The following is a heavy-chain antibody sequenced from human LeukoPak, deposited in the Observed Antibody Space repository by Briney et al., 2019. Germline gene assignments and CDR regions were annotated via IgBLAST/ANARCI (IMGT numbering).Heavy chain of an antibody. Sequence: QPGGSLRLSCAASGFTFRTYWMHWVRQPPGKGLVWVSHINSDGSWTSYADSVKGRFTISKDNAKNTVYLQMNSLRAEDTAVYYCVSFYETYWGRGTLVTVSS. CDR3: VSFYETY. J-gene: IGHJ4*02. CDR2: INSDGSWT. V-gene: IGHV3-74*01. D-gene: IGHD2/OR15-2a*01. CDR1: GFTFRTYW.